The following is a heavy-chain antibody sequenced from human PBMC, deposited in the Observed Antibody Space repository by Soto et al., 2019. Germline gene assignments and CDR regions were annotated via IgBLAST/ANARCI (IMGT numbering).Heavy chain of an antibody. Sequence: PGGSLRLSCAASGFTFSNYAMTWVRQAPGKGLEWVSGITGSGAGTYYADSVKGRFTISRDNSKNTLYLQMNSLGPEDTAVYYCAKNRGPLTGPFDYWGQGTLVTVSS. CDR1: GFTFSNYA. V-gene: IGHV3-23*01. D-gene: IGHD3-9*01. CDR2: ITGSGAGT. J-gene: IGHJ4*02. CDR3: AKNRGPLTGPFDY.